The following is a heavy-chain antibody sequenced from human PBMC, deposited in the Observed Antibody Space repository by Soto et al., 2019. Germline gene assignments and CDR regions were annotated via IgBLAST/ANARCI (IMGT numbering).Heavy chain of an antibody. V-gene: IGHV4-4*02. CDR2: IYHSGST. J-gene: IGHJ5*02. D-gene: IGHD3-10*01. Sequence: PSETLSLTCAVSGGSISSSNWWSWVRQPPGKGLEWIGEIYHSGSTNYNPSLKSRVTISVDKSKNQFSLKLSSVTAADTAVYYCARDVLLWLGESITEGNWFDPWGQGTLVTVSS. CDR3: ARDVLLWLGESITEGNWFDP. CDR1: GGSISSSNW.